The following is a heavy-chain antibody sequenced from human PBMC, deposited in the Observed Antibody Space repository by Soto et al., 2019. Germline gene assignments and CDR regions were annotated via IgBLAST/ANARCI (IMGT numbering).Heavy chain of an antibody. V-gene: IGHV4-39*01. D-gene: IGHD3-10*01. J-gene: IGHJ4*02. Sequence: QLQLQESGPGLVKPSETLSLTFTVSGGSISSSSYYWGWIRQPPGKGLEWIGSIYYSWSTYYNPSLKSRVTISVDTSKNESSLELSSVTAAHTAVYYCARHPRFGEFPDSWGQGTLVTVSS. CDR2: IYYSWST. CDR1: GGSISSSSYY. CDR3: ARHPRFGEFPDS.